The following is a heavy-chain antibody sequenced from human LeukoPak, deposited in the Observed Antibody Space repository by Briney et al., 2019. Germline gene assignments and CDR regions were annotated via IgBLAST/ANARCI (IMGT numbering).Heavy chain of an antibody. D-gene: IGHD1-14*01. CDR1: GCTFTSYY. CDR2: INPSGGST. Sequence: ASVKVSCKASGCTFTSYYMHWVRQAPGQGLEWMGIINPSGGSTSYAQKFQGRVTMTRDTSTSTVYMELSSLRSEDTAVYYCARSSGRSPNRDYMDVWGKGTTVTISS. J-gene: IGHJ6*03. V-gene: IGHV1-46*01. CDR3: ARSSGRSPNRDYMDV.